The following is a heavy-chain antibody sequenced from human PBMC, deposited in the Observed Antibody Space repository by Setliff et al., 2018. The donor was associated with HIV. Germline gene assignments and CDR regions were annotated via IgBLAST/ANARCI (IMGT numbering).Heavy chain of an antibody. Sequence: SETLSLTCTVSGGSINSYYWSWIRQPAGKGLEWIGRIGTTGTTKNPSLKSRVTMSVDTSQNQFSLRLNSVTAADTAVYYCATDRGNFGWVRGKYFEYWGRGALVIVSS. V-gene: IGHV4-4*07. J-gene: IGHJ4*02. CDR1: GGSINSYY. CDR3: ATDRGNFGWVRGKYFEY. D-gene: IGHD3-10*01. CDR2: IGTTGTT.